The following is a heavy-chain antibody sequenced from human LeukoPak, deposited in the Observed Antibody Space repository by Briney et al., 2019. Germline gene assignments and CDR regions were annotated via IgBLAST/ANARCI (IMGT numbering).Heavy chain of an antibody. CDR2: IIPIFGTA. Sequence: SVKVSCKASGGTFSSYAISWVRQAPGQGLEWMGGIIPIFGTANYAQKFQGRVTITADESTSTAYMELSSLRSEDTAVYYCTREWDCSSTSCYSHDDDYYYGMDVWGQGTTVTVSS. D-gene: IGHD2-2*01. CDR1: GGTFSSYA. J-gene: IGHJ6*02. V-gene: IGHV1-69*13. CDR3: TREWDCSSTSCYSHDDDYYYGMDV.